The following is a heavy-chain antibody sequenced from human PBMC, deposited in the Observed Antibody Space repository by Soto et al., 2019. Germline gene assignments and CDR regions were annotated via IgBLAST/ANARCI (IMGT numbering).Heavy chain of an antibody. CDR3: AIWIWVRGVIVDFDY. J-gene: IGHJ4*02. CDR1: GGTFSSYA. CDR2: IIPIFGTA. D-gene: IGHD3-10*01. V-gene: IGHV1-69*13. Sequence: ASVKVSCKASGGTFSSYAISWVRQAPGQGLEWMGGIIPIFGTANYAQKFQGRVTITADESTSTAYMELSSLRSEDTAVYYCAIWIWVRGVIVDFDYWGQGTLVTVSS.